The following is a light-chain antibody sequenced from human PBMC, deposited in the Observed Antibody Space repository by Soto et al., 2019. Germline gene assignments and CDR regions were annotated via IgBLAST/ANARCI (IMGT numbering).Light chain of an antibody. Sequence: QSALTQPASVSGSPGQSITISCTGTSSDVGGYNYVSWYQQHPGKAPKLMIYDVSNRPSGVSNRFSGSKSGNTASLPISGLLAEDEDDYYCSSYTGSSTLVFGGGTKVTVL. J-gene: IGLJ2*01. CDR3: SSYTGSSTLV. CDR1: SSDVGGYNY. CDR2: DVS. V-gene: IGLV2-14*01.